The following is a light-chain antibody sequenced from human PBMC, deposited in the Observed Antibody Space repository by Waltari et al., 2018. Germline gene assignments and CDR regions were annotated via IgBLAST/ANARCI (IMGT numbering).Light chain of an antibody. V-gene: IGKV1-39*01. CDR2: EAS. CDR1: QSVTGY. CDR3: RQSDTDPSA. J-gene: IGKJ5*01. Sequence: DIQITQSPSSLSASVGDRVTISCRPSQSVTGYLNWYQQKPRKDPKHVIYEASRVHRGVPSRFSGSQSGTDFTLTISFLPPEDVATDYCRQSDTDPSAFGQGTRLEIK.